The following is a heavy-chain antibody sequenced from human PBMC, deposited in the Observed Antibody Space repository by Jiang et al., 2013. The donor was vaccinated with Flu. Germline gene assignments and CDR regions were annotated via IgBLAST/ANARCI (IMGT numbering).Heavy chain of an antibody. Sequence: GSGLVKPSETLSLTCTVSGGSISSYYWSWIRQPPGKGLEWIGYIYYSGSTNYNPSLKSRVTISVDTSKNQFSLKLSSVTAADTAVYYCARVWVGGVGDGYMDVWGKGTTVTVSS. D-gene: IGHD1-26*01. CDR2: IYYSGST. CDR3: ARVWVGGVGDGYMDV. V-gene: IGHV4-59*01. J-gene: IGHJ6*03. CDR1: GGSISSYY.